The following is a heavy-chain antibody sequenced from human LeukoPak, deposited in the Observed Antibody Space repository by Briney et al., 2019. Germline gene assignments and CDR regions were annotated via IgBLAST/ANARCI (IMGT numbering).Heavy chain of an antibody. CDR1: GFTFSSYE. CDR3: ARGGDIVATLTDFDY. V-gene: IGHV3-48*03. J-gene: IGHJ4*02. D-gene: IGHD5-12*01. Sequence: GGSLRLSCAASGFTFSSYEMNWVRQAPGKGLGRVSYISSSGSTIYYADSVKGRFTISRDNTKNSLYLQMNSLRAEDTAVYYCARGGDIVATLTDFDYWGQGTLVTVSS. CDR2: ISSSGSTI.